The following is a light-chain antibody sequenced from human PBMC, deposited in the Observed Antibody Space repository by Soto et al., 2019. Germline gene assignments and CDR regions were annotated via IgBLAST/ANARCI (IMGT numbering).Light chain of an antibody. CDR3: TFYITTTSYV. V-gene: IGLV2-18*01. CDR2: EVS. CDR1: SADFVSYNH. J-gene: IGLJ1*01. Sequence: QSVLTQPPSGSGSPGQSVTISCTGSSADFVSYNHVSWYQQPPGTAPKLIIYEVSNRPSGVPDRFSGSKSGNTASLTISGLPEADDTYYCCTFYITTTSYVFGTGSKVTVL.